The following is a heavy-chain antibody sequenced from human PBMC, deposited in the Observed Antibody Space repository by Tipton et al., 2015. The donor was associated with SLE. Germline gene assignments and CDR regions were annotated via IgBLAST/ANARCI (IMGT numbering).Heavy chain of an antibody. CDR1: GYSISSGYY. D-gene: IGHD2-2*01. V-gene: IGHV4-61*02. CDR2: IYTSGST. J-gene: IGHJ5*02. Sequence: TLSLTCAVSGYSISSGYYWSWIRQPAGKGLEWIGRIYTSGSTNYNPSLKSRVTISVDTSKNQFSLKLTSVTAADTAVYYCAPLIPAEGCFDPWGQGTLVTVSS. CDR3: APLIPAEGCFDP.